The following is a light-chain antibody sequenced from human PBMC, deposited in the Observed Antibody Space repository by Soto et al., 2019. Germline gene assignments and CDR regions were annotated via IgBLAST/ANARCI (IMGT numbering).Light chain of an antibody. CDR3: QQYNIWPPYT. CDR1: QSVSSN. J-gene: IGKJ2*01. V-gene: IGKV3-15*01. Sequence: EIVMTQSPATLSVSPGERATLSCRASQSVSSNLAWYRQKPGQAPRLLIYGASTRATGIPARFSGSGSGTEFTLTISSLQSEDFAVYYCQQYNIWPPYTFGQGTKLEIK. CDR2: GAS.